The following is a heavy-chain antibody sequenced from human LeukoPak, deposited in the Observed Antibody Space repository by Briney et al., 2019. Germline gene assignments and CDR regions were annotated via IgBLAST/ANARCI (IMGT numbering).Heavy chain of an antibody. Sequence: GGSLRLSCVASGFTFSSYSMNWVRQAPGKGLEWVSYISISSSTIYYADSVKGRFTISRDNAKNSLYLQMNSLRAEDTAVYYCARDDSGQQWLVRQPLDYWGQGTLVTVSS. V-gene: IGHV3-48*04. CDR1: GFTFSSYS. CDR3: ARDDSGQQWLVRQPLDY. D-gene: IGHD6-19*01. CDR2: ISISSSTI. J-gene: IGHJ4*02.